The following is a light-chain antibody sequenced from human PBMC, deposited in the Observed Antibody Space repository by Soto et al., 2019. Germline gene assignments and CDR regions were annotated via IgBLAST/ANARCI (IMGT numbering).Light chain of an antibody. CDR1: SSNIGNNY. J-gene: IGLJ2*01. CDR3: GTWGSSLSVVV. Sequence: QSVLTQPPSVSAAPGQKVTISCSGSSSNIGNNYVSWYQQLPGAAPKLLIDDNDKRPSGIPDRFSGSKSGTSATLGITGLQTGDEADYFCGTWGSSLSVVVFGGGTKVTVL. CDR2: DND. V-gene: IGLV1-51*01.